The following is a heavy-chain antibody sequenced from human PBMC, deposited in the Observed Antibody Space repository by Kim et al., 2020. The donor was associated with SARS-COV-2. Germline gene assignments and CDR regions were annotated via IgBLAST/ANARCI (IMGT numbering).Heavy chain of an antibody. Sequence: GGSLRLSCGASGFNLNGYGMHWVRQAPGKGLEWVALMWSDGSHQEYADSVKGRFTISRDESKNTLFLQMNSLRDEDTALYYCARDGYSNPFDYHAMDVWGHGTTVTVSS. J-gene: IGHJ6*02. D-gene: IGHD5-12*01. CDR3: ARDGYSNPFDYHAMDV. CDR1: GFNLNGYG. V-gene: IGHV3-33*01. CDR2: MWSDGSHQ.